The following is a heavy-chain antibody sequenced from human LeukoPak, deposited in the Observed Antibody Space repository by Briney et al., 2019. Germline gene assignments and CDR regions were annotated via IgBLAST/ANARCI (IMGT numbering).Heavy chain of an antibody. CDR3: ARRLGELSSMIDY. J-gene: IGHJ4*02. D-gene: IGHD3-16*02. CDR2: ISDSGGST. CDR1: GFTFSNYV. V-gene: IGHV3-23*01. Sequence: PGGSLRLSCAASGFTFSNYVMSWVRQAPGKGLEWVSTISDSGGSTYYADSVKGRFTISRDNSKNTLYLQMNSLRAEDTAVYYCARRLGELSSMIDYWGQGTLVTVSS.